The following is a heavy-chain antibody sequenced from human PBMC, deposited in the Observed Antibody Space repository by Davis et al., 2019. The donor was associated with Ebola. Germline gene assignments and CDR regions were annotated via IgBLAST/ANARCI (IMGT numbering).Heavy chain of an antibody. Sequence: SETLSLTCTVSGGSISSGCYYWSWIRQHPGKGLEWIGYIYYSGSTYYNPSLKSRVTISVDTSKNQFSLKLSSVTAADTAVYYCARDLLSGSSNWFDPWGQGTLVTVSS. CDR2: IYYSGST. D-gene: IGHD3-10*01. CDR1: GGSISSGCYY. V-gene: IGHV4-31*03. CDR3: ARDLLSGSSNWFDP. J-gene: IGHJ5*02.